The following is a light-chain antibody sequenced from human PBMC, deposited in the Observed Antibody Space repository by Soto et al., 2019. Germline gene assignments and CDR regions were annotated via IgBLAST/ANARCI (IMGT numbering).Light chain of an antibody. CDR3: QQYGASPLT. Sequence: PGDGVSLSCRASQTVPNNYLAWYQQKPDQAPRLLIFGASNRATSIPDRFGGSGSGTDFTLSISRLEPEDFAVYYCQQYGASPLTFGGGARLEVK. CDR1: QTVPNNY. V-gene: IGKV3-20*01. J-gene: IGKJ4*01. CDR2: GAS.